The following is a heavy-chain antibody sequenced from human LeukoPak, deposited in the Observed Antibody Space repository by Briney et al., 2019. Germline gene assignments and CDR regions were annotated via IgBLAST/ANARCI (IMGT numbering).Heavy chain of an antibody. CDR2: INHSGST. CDR3: ARGRYLTTSGGAAAGFLDY. D-gene: IGHD6-13*01. CDR1: GGSFSGYY. J-gene: IGHJ4*02. V-gene: IGHV4-34*01. Sequence: SETRSLTCAVSGGSFSGYYWNWIRQSPGKGLEWIGEINHSGSTHYNPSLKSRVTISVDTSQKQFSLRLTSVTAADTAVYYCARGRYLTTSGGAAAGFLDYWGQGSLVTVST.